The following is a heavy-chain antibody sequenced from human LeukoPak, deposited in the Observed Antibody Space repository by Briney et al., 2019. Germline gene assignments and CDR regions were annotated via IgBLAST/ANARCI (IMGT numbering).Heavy chain of an antibody. CDR3: APDLPGGVRGVIEASYGMDV. V-gene: IGHV3-30*02. D-gene: IGHD3-10*01. CDR1: GFTFSSYG. J-gene: IGHJ6*02. CDR2: IRYDGSNK. Sequence: GGSLRLSCAASGFTFSSYGMHWVRQAPGKGLEWVAFIRYDGSNKYYADSVKGRFTISRDNSKNTLYLQMNSLRAEDTAVYYCAPDLPGGVRGVIEASYGMDVWGQGTTVTVSS.